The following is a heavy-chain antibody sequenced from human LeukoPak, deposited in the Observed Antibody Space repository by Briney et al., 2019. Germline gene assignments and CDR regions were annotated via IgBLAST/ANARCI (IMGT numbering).Heavy chain of an antibody. V-gene: IGHV3-7*05. CDR3: ARDSRRGELPNY. Sequence: GGSLRLSCAASGFTFSMYWMSWVRQAPGKGLEWVANIEEDGSEKYYVDSVRGRFTISRDNAKNSLFLQMNSLRAEDTAMYYCARDSRRGELPNYWGQGTLVTVSS. D-gene: IGHD1-7*01. CDR2: IEEDGSEK. CDR1: GFTFSMYW. J-gene: IGHJ4*02.